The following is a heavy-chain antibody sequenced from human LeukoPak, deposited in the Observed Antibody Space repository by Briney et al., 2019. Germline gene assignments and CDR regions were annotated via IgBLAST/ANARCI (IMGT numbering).Heavy chain of an antibody. J-gene: IGHJ5*02. CDR3: ARVDIVVVPAVYANWFDP. V-gene: IGHV1-8*01. CDR1: GYTFTSYD. D-gene: IGHD2-2*03. CDR2: MNPNSGNT. Sequence: ASVKLTCKAAGYTFTSYDINWMRQAHGQGLEWMGWMNPNSGNTGYAQKFQGRVTMTRNISISAAYMELSSLRSEDTAVYFFARVDIVVVPAVYANWFDPWGQGTLVTVSS.